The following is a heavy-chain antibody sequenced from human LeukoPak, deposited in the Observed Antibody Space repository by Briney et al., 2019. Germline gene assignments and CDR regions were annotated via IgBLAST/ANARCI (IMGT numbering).Heavy chain of an antibody. J-gene: IGHJ4*02. CDR3: ARDRDYYDSSGHDY. CDR2: IYYSGST. Sequence: SQTLSLTCTVSGGSISSGGYYWSWIRQPPGKGLEWIGYIYYSGSTYYNPSLKSRVTISVDTSKNQFSLKLSSVTAADTAVYYCARDRDYYDSSGHDYRGQGTLVTVSS. CDR1: GGSISSGGYY. D-gene: IGHD3-22*01. V-gene: IGHV4-30-4*08.